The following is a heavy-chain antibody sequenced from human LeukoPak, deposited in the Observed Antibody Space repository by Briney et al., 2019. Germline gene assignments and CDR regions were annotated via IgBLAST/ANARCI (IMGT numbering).Heavy chain of an antibody. CDR1: GFTLSSYS. CDR2: ISSSSSYI. D-gene: IGHD3-10*02. Sequence: PGGSLRLSCAASGFTLSSYSMNWVRQAPGKGLEWASSISSSSSYIYYADSVKGRFTISRDNAKNSLYLQMNSLRAEDTAVYYCARDAVRGNWFDPWGQGTLVTVSS. V-gene: IGHV3-21*01. CDR3: ARDAVRGNWFDP. J-gene: IGHJ5*02.